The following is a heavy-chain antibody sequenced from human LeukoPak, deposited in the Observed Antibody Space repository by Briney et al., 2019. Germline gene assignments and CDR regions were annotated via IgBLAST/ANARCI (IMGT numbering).Heavy chain of an antibody. CDR1: GGSISSNSYY. CDR3: ARLRSAAGSGPSDY. CDR2: IYYSGST. V-gene: IGHV4-39*01. D-gene: IGHD6-13*01. J-gene: IGHJ4*02. Sequence: SETLSLTCTVSGGSISSNSYYWGWIGQPPGKGLEWIGSIYYSGSTYYNPSLKSRVTISVDTSKNQFSLKLSSVTAADTAVYYCARLRSAAGSGPSDYWGQGTLVTVSS.